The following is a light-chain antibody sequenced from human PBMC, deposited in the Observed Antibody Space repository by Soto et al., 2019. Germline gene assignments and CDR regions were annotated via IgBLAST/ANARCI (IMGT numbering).Light chain of an antibody. CDR2: DAS. J-gene: IGKJ1*01. V-gene: IGKV3-11*01. Sequence: IVLTQSPVTLALSPGERAVLSCRASQGVGTSLAWYQHKPGRAPRLFIYDASKRAPGIPARFSGSGSGTDFTLTISSLEPEDIAVYYCQVRDVWPSFGQGTKVEIK. CDR1: QGVGTS. CDR3: QVRDVWPS.